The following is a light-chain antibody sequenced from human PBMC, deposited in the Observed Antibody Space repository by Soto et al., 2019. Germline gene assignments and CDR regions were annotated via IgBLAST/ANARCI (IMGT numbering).Light chain of an antibody. J-gene: IGKJ5*01. Sequence: IQLTQSPSYIAASVCNTIISTSRASQSIRGYLNWYQKKPGKAPKVLIYATSSLQSGVPLRFSGSGSETYFTLTISTLQPEDFATYYCQQSYSIPITFGQGTRLEIK. CDR1: QSIRGY. V-gene: IGKV1-39*01. CDR3: QQSYSIPIT. CDR2: ATS.